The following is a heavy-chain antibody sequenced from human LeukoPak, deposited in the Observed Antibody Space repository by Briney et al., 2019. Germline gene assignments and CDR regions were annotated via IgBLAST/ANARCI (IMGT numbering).Heavy chain of an antibody. CDR2: IYHSGST. Sequence: KASQTLSLTCTVSGGSISSGGYYWSWIRQPPGKGLEWIGYIYHSGSTNYNPSLKSRVTISVDTSKNQFSLKLSSVTVADTAVYYCASLKLESDAFDIWGQGTMVTVSS. J-gene: IGHJ3*02. D-gene: IGHD1-1*01. CDR3: ASLKLESDAFDI. V-gene: IGHV4-30-2*01. CDR1: GGSISSGGYY.